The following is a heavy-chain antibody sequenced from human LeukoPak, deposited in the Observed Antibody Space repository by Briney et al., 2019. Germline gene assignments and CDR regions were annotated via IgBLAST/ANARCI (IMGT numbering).Heavy chain of an antibody. CDR2: IYTSGGT. CDR3: AREWHCSSTSCYTLWFDP. Sequence: PSQTLSLTCTVSGGSISSGSYYWSWIRQPAGKGLEWIGRIYTSGGTNYIPSLKSRVTISVDTSKNQFSLKLSSVTAADTAVYYCAREWHCSSTSCYTLWFDPWGQGTLVTVSS. CDR1: GGSISSGSYY. D-gene: IGHD2-2*02. J-gene: IGHJ5*02. V-gene: IGHV4-61*02.